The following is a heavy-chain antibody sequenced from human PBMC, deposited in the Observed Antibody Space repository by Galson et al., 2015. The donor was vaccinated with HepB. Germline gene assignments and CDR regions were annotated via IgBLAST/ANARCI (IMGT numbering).Heavy chain of an antibody. D-gene: IGHD3-10*01. J-gene: IGHJ6*02. V-gene: IGHV4-4*02. CDR1: GGSISSSNW. Sequence: LSLTCAVSGGSISSSNWWSWVRQPPGKGLEWIGEIYHSGSTNYNPSLKSRVTISVDKSKNQFSLKLSSVTAADTAVYYCARDRGVMVRGVTPSSTTGMDVWGQGTTVTVSS. CDR3: ARDRGVMVRGVTPSSTTGMDV. CDR2: IYHSGST.